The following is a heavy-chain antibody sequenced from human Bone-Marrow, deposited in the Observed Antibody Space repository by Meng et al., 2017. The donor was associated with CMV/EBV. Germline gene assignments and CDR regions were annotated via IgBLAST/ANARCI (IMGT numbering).Heavy chain of an antibody. CDR3: ARDWEPYDAVTGYHYLDY. CDR2: INPNSGGT. CDR1: GYTFTGYY. J-gene: IGHJ4*02. Sequence: ASVKVSCKASGYTFTGYYMHWVRQAPGQGLEWMGWINPNSGGTNYAQKFQGRVTMTRDTSISTAYMELSRLRSDDTAVYYCARDWEPYDAVTGYHYLDYWGQGPRVTVSS. D-gene: IGHD3-9*01. V-gene: IGHV1-2*02.